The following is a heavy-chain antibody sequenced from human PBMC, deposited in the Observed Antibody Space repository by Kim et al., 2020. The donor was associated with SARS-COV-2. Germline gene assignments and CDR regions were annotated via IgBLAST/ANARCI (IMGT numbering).Heavy chain of an antibody. CDR3: ASETDASGYDYIGYFDL. CDR2: IIPIFGTA. CDR1: GGTFSSYA. D-gene: IGHD5-12*01. V-gene: IGHV1-69*13. J-gene: IGHJ2*01. Sequence: SVKVSCKASGGTFSSYAISWVRQAPGQGLEWMGGIIPIFGTANYAQKFQGRVTITADESTSTAYMELSSLRSEDTAVYYCASETDASGYDYIGYFDLWGRGTLVTVSS.